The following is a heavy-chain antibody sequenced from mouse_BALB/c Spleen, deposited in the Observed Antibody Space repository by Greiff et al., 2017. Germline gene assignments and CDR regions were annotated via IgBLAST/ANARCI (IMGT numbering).Heavy chain of an antibody. D-gene: IGHD2-14*01. Sequence: EVKLMESGPGLVKPSQSLSLTCTVTGYSITSDYAWNWIRQFPGNKLEWMGYISYSGSTSYNPSLKSRISITRDTSKNQFFLQLNSVTTEDTATYYCANYRYDDYFDYWGQGTTLTVSS. CDR3: ANYRYDDYFDY. CDR2: ISYSGST. J-gene: IGHJ2*01. V-gene: IGHV3-2*02. CDR1: GYSITSDYA.